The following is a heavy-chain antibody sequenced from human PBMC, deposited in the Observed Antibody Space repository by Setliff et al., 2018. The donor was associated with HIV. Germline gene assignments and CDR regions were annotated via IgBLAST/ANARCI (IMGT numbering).Heavy chain of an antibody. Sequence: SETLSLTCTVSGGSISSYYWSWIRQPPGKGLEWIGNIYSSGSTNYNPSLKSRVTISVDTSKNQFSLKLSSVTAADTAVYYCARRTVTTGAFDIWGQGTMVTVSS. CDR2: IYSSGST. V-gene: IGHV4-4*09. J-gene: IGHJ3*02. CDR3: ARRTVTTGAFDI. CDR1: GGSISSYY. D-gene: IGHD4-17*01.